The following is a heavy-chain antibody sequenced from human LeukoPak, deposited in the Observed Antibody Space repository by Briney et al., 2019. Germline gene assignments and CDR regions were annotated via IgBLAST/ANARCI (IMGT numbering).Heavy chain of an antibody. CDR3: ATYSGPDKWDASDM. Sequence: GGSLRLSCAASGFTFSSYAMTWVRQAPGKGQEWVATIRVDGSTEYPVDSMKGRFTISRDNAKNSLHLQMNSLRAEDTAVYYCATYSGPDKWDASDMWGQGTLVTVSS. CDR1: GFTFSSYA. CDR2: IRVDGSTE. V-gene: IGHV3-7*01. J-gene: IGHJ3*02. D-gene: IGHD1-26*01.